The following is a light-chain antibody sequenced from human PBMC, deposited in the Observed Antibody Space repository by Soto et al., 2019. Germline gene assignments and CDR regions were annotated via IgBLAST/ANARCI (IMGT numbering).Light chain of an antibody. V-gene: IGLV2-14*03. CDR3: SSYTSSDTLV. CDR2: EVT. J-gene: IGLJ2*01. CDR1: GSDVGGYNY. Sequence: QSALTQPASVSGSPGQSITISCTGTGSDVGGYNYVSWYQQHPGKAPKLVIYEVTNRPSGVSNRFSASKSGNTASLTISVLQADYEDDYYCSSYTSSDTLVFGGGTKVTVL.